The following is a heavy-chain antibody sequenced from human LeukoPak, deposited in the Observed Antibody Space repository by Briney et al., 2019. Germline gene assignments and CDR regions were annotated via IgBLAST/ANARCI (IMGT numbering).Heavy chain of an antibody. CDR1: GYTFTNYY. D-gene: IGHD2-2*01. CDR2: INPSGGTT. J-gene: IGHJ3*02. CDR3: ARVVVPALDAFDI. Sequence: ASVKVSCKASGYTFTNYYMHWVRQAPGQGLEWMGIINPSGGTTSYAQKFQGRVTMTRDTSTSTVYMELSSLSSEDTAVYYCARVVVPALDAFDIWGQGTMVTVSS. V-gene: IGHV1-46*01.